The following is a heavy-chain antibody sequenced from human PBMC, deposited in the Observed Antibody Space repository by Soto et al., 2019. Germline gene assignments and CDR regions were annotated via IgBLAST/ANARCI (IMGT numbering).Heavy chain of an antibody. CDR3: AREFVEVYMIRGVIMGWFDP. CDR1: GGSISSGDYY. Sequence: QVQLQESGPGLVKPSQTLSLTCTVSGGSISSGDYYWSWIRQPPGKGLEWIGYIYYSGSTYYNPSLKSRVTISADTSKNQFSLKLSSVIAADTAVYYCAREFVEVYMIRGVIMGWFDPWGQGTLVTVSS. V-gene: IGHV4-30-4*01. D-gene: IGHD3-10*01. J-gene: IGHJ5*02. CDR2: IYYSGST.